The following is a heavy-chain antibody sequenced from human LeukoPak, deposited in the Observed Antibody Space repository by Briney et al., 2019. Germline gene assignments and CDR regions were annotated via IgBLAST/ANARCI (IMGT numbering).Heavy chain of an antibody. Sequence: ASVKVSCKVSGYTLTELSMHWVRQAPGKGLEWMGGFDPEDGETIYAQKFQGRVTMTEDTSTDTAYMELSSLRSGDTAVYYCATVRYFDWLLPYYYYGMDVWGQGTTVTVSS. CDR1: GYTLTELS. J-gene: IGHJ6*02. CDR3: ATVRYFDWLLPYYYYGMDV. D-gene: IGHD3-9*01. CDR2: FDPEDGET. V-gene: IGHV1-24*01.